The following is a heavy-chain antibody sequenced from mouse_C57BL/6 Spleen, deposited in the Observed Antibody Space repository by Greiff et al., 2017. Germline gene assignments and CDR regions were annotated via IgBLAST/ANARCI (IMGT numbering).Heavy chain of an antibody. D-gene: IGHD4-1*01. CDR3: ARKGTNWGDY. CDR1: GYAFTNYL. CDR2: INPGSGGT. V-gene: IGHV1-54*01. Sequence: VQLQQSGAELVRPGTSVKVSCKASGYAFTNYLIEWVKQRPGQGLEWIGVINPGSGGTNYNEKFKGKATLTADKSSSTAYMQVSSLTSEDSAVYFCARKGTNWGDYWGQGTTLTVSS. J-gene: IGHJ2*01.